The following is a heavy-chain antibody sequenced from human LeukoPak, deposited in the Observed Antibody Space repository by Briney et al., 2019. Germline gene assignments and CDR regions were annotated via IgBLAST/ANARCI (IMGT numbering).Heavy chain of an antibody. J-gene: IGHJ4*02. V-gene: IGHV3-30*03. CDR2: ISYDGSNK. D-gene: IGHD6-13*01. CDR1: GFTFSSYG. CDR3: ARSSSSWYADYFDY. Sequence: GRSLRLSCAASGFTFSSYGMHWVRQAPGKGLEWVAVISYDGSNKYYADSVKGRFTISRDNSKNTLYLQMNSLRAEDTAVYYCARSSSSWYADYFDYWGQGTLVTVSS.